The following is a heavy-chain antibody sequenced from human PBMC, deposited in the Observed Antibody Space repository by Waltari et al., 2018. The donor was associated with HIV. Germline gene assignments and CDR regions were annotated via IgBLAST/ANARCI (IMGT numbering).Heavy chain of an antibody. V-gene: IGHV3-33*03. CDR3: ASPAGDCSGNFCYTGEIDP. CDR2: IWSNGKKR. J-gene: IGHJ2*01. CDR1: GFNVTHFA. Sequence: QVTLVESGGGVVQPGKSLRLSCVASGFNVTHFAMHWVRQAPGKGLEWLAVIWSNGKKRFYGVSGKGRFIISRDSPKNTIFLQMNNLKVDDTALYYCASPAGDCSGNFCYTGEIDPWGHGTQVIVSS. D-gene: IGHD6-19*01.